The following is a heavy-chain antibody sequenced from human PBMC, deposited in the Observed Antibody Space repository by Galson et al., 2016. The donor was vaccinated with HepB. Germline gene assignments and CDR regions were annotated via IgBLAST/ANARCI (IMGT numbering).Heavy chain of an antibody. CDR2: ISSSGNTM. CDR3: ARARYSNLPLGY. Sequence: SLRLSCAASGFIFSDYYMSWIRQAPGKGLEWISYISSSGNTMYNADSVKGRFTISRDNATNSLYLQMNSLRADDTAVYYCARARYSNLPLGYWGQGTLVTVSS. CDR1: GFIFSDYY. D-gene: IGHD4-11*01. V-gene: IGHV3-11*01. J-gene: IGHJ4*02.